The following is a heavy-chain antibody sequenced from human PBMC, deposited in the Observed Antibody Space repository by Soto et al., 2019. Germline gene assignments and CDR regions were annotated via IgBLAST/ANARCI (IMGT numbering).Heavy chain of an antibody. CDR3: AREVFPRAFDY. CDR1: GYTFTSYA. Sequence: QVQLVQSGAEVKKPGDSVKVSCKASGYTFTSYAMHWVRQAPGQRLEWMGWINAGNGNTKYSQKFQGRVTITRDTSASTAYMELSSLRSEDTAVYYCAREVFPRAFDYWGQGTLVTVSS. V-gene: IGHV1-3*01. J-gene: IGHJ4*02. D-gene: IGHD2-21*01. CDR2: INAGNGNT.